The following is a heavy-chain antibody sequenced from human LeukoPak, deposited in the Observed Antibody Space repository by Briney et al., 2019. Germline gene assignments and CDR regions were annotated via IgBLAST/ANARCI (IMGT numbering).Heavy chain of an antibody. CDR2: INHSGST. CDR1: GGSFSGYY. J-gene: IGHJ4*02. D-gene: IGHD3-22*01. Sequence: PSETLSLTCAVYGGSFSGYYWSWIRQPPGKGLERIGEINHSGSTNYNPSLKSRVTISVDTSKNQFSLKLSSVTAADTAVYYCARDYHAYYYDSSGYYYIGPYYFDYWGQGTLVTVSS. V-gene: IGHV4-34*01. CDR3: ARDYHAYYYDSSGYYYIGPYYFDY.